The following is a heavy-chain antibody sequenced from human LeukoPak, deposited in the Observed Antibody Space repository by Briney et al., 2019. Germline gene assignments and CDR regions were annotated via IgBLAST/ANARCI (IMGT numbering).Heavy chain of an antibody. Sequence: PSQTLSLTCTVSGGSISSGSYCWGWLRQPAGKGLEWIGLIYTSGSTNYNPSLKSRVTISVDTSKNQFSLKLSSVTAADTAVYYCAREGRYFDWLPKGRDAFDIWGQGTMVTVSS. J-gene: IGHJ3*02. D-gene: IGHD3-9*01. V-gene: IGHV4-61*02. CDR3: AREGRYFDWLPKGRDAFDI. CDR2: IYTSGST. CDR1: GGSISSGSYC.